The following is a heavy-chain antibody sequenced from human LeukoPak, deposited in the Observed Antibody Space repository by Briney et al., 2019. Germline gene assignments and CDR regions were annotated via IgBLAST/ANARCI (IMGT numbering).Heavy chain of an antibody. CDR3: ARGIVVRRRFDS. V-gene: IGHV4-34*01. D-gene: IGHD2-21*01. CDR2: LYNTGLS. CDR1: AGSFSGYY. J-gene: IGHJ4*02. Sequence: PSETLSLTCAVYAGSFSGYYWAWIRQPPGKGQEWIGSLYNTGLSFSNASPKSRLSMSLDPSNNQFSLILTSVTAADAAVYYCARGIVVRRRFDSWGQGVLVIVSS.